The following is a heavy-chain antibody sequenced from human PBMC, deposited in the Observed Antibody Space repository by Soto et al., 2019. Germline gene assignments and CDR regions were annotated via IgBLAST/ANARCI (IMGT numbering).Heavy chain of an antibody. CDR2: ISYDGSNK. Sequence: QVQLVESGGGVVQPGRSLGLSCAASGFTFSSYGMHWVRQAPGKGLEWVAVISYDGSNKYYADSVKGRFTISRDNSKNTLYLQMNSLRAEDRAVYYCAKDRGKTVTARVGMDVWGQVTTVTVSS. CDR1: GFTFSSYG. CDR3: AKDRGKTVTARVGMDV. D-gene: IGHD2-21*02. V-gene: IGHV3-30*18. J-gene: IGHJ6*02.